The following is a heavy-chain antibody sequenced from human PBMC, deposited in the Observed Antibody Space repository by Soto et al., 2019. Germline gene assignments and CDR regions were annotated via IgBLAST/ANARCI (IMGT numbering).Heavy chain of an antibody. J-gene: IGHJ3*02. CDR3: ARTGGSGYLSAAFDI. D-gene: IGHD3-22*01. Sequence: SVKVSCKASGGTFSSYTISWVRQVPGQGLEWMGRIIPILGIANYAQKFQGRVTITADKSTSTAYMELSSLRSEDTAVYYCARTGGSGYLSAAFDIWGQGTMVTVSS. CDR2: IIPILGIA. CDR1: GGTFSSYT. V-gene: IGHV1-69*02.